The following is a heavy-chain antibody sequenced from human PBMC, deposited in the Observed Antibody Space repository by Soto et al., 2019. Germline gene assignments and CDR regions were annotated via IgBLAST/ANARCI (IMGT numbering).Heavy chain of an antibody. CDR2: ISYDGSNK. D-gene: IGHD3-9*01. V-gene: IGHV3-30-3*01. CDR3: AKEGPYYDILTGVPAY. J-gene: IGHJ4*02. Sequence: PGGSLRLSCAASGFTFSSYAMHWVRQAPGKGLEWVAVISYDGSNKYYADSVKGRFTISRDNSKNTLYLQMNSLRAEDTAVYYCAKEGPYYDILTGVPAYWGQGTLVTVSS. CDR1: GFTFSSYA.